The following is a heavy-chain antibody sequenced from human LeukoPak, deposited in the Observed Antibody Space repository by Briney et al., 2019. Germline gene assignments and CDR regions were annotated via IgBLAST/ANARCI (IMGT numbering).Heavy chain of an antibody. Sequence: GESLKISCKGSGYSFTSYWIGWVRQMPGKGLEWMGIIYPGDSDTRYSPSFQGQDTISADKSISTAYLQWSSLKASDTAMYYCASSYYYGSGSYYIDAFDIWGQGTMVTVSS. CDR2: IYPGDSDT. V-gene: IGHV5-51*01. J-gene: IGHJ3*02. D-gene: IGHD3-10*01. CDR3: ASSYYYGSGSYYIDAFDI. CDR1: GYSFTSYW.